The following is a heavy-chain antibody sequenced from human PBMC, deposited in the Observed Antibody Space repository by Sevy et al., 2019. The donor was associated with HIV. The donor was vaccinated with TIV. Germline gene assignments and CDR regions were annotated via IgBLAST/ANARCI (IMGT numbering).Heavy chain of an antibody. CDR2: MNPNSGNT. J-gene: IGHJ4*02. CDR1: GYTFTSYD. V-gene: IGHV1-8*01. CDR3: ARAMDYGDYPYYFDY. D-gene: IGHD4-17*01. Sequence: ASVKVSCKASGYTFTSYDINWVRQATGQGLVWMGWMNPNSGNTGYAQKFQGRVTMTRNTSISTAYMELSSLRSEDTAVYYCARAMDYGDYPYYFDYWGQGTLVTVSS.